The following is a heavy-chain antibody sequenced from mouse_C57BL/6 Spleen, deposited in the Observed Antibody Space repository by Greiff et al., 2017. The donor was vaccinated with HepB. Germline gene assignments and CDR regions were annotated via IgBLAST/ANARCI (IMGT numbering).Heavy chain of an antibody. D-gene: IGHD1-1*01. V-gene: IGHV1-9*01. CDR3: ARLITTVVGYFDV. J-gene: IGHJ1*03. CDR1: GYTFTGYW. CDR2: ILPGSGST. Sequence: VQLQQSGAELLKPGASVKLSCKATGYTFTGYWIEWVKQRPGHGLEWIGEILPGSGSTNYNEKFKGKATFTADTSANTAYMQLSSLTTEDAAIYYCARLITTVVGYFDVWGTGTTVTVSS.